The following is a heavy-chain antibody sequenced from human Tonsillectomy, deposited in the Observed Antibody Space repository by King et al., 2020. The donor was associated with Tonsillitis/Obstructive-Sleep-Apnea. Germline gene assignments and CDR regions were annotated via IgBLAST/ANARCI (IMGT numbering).Heavy chain of an antibody. CDR2: INPTGGST. D-gene: IGHD2-21*01. V-gene: IGHV1-46*01. Sequence: QLVQSGAEVKKPGASVKVSCQASGYTFTSYYMHWVRQAPGQGLEWMGIINPTGGSTTYAQNFQGRVTMTRDTSTSTVYMEMSSLRSGDTAVYYWARVPRFAGGPYFYMDVWGKGTTVTVSS. J-gene: IGHJ6*03. CDR1: GYTFTSYY. CDR3: ARVPRFAGGPYFYMDV.